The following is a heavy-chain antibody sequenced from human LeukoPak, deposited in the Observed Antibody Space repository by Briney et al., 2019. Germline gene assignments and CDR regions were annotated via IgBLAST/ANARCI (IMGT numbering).Heavy chain of an antibody. J-gene: IGHJ4*02. CDR2: INPNSGGT. CDR3: ARDSSSWNLIDY. V-gene: IGHV1-2*02. CDR1: GYTFTGNY. D-gene: IGHD6-13*01. Sequence: ASVKVSCKASGYTFTGNYMHWVRQAPGQGLEWMGWINPNSGGTNYAQKFQGRVTMTRDTSIGTAYMELNRLRSDDTAVYYCARDSSSWNLIDYWGQGTLVTVSS.